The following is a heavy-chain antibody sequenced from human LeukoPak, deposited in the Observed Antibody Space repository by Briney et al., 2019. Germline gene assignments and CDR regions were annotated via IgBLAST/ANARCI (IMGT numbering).Heavy chain of an antibody. CDR3: ARAEPLTMVRGGHAFDI. CDR2: ISAYNGNT. D-gene: IGHD3-10*01. Sequence: ASVKVSCKASGYTFTSYGISWVRQAPGQGLEWMGWISAYNGNTNYAQKLQGRVNMTTDTSTSTAYMELRSLRSDDTAVYYCARAEPLTMVRGGHAFDIWGQGTMVTVSS. V-gene: IGHV1-18*04. CDR1: GYTFTSYG. J-gene: IGHJ3*02.